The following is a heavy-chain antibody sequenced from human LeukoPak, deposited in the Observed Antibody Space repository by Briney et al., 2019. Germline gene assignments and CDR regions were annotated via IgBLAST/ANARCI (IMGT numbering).Heavy chain of an antibody. J-gene: IGHJ4*02. CDR2: ITSSSTV. CDR1: GFTFSNYS. D-gene: IGHD2-15*01. Sequence: GGSLRLSCAASGFTFSNYSMNWVRQAPGKGLEWVSYITSSSTVYYAGSVKGRFTISRDNAKNSLFLQMNSLRAKDTAVYYCARDYCSGPKCYFIDYWGQGALVTVSS. V-gene: IGHV3-48*04. CDR3: ARDYCSGPKCYFIDY.